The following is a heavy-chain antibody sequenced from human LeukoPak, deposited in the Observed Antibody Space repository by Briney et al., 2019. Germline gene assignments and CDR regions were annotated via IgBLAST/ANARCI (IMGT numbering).Heavy chain of an antibody. CDR2: IYPGDSDT. D-gene: IGHD6-25*01. CDR1: GYRFTIYW. CDR3: ARGRRAASGPSTLFDY. J-gene: IGHJ4*02. Sequence: GESLKISCKGSGYRFTIYWIGWVRQMPGKGLEWMGIIYPGDSDTRYSPSFQGQVTISADRSISTAYLQWSSLKASDTAMYYCARGRRAASGPSTLFDYWGQGTLVTVSS. V-gene: IGHV5-51*01.